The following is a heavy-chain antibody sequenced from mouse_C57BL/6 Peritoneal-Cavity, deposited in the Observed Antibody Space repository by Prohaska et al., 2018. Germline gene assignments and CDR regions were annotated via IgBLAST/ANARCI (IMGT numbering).Heavy chain of an antibody. Sequence: EVQLLETGGGLVQPGGSRGLSCEGSGFTFSGFWMSWVRQTPGKTLEWIGDINSDGSAINYEPSIKDRFTIFRDNYKSTLYLQMSNVRSEDTATYFCMRYGNYWYFDVWGTGTTVTVSS. J-gene: IGHJ1*03. CDR3: MRYGNYWYFDV. V-gene: IGHV11-2*01. D-gene: IGHD2-1*01. CDR2: INSDGSAI. CDR1: GFTFSGFW.